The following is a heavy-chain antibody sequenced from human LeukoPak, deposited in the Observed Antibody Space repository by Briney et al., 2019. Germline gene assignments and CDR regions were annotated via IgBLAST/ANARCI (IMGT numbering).Heavy chain of an antibody. CDR2: INPNSGGT. J-gene: IGHJ5*02. Sequence: ASVKVSCKASGGTFSNYAISWVRQAPGQGLEWMGRINPNSGGTNYAQKFQGRVTMTRDTSISTAYMELSSLRSEDTAVYYCARGLRAWGQGTLVTVSS. CDR1: GGTFSNYA. V-gene: IGHV1-2*06. CDR3: ARGLRA.